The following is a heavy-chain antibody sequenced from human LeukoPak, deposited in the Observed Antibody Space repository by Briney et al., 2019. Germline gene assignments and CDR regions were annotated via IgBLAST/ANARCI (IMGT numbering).Heavy chain of an antibody. CDR2: ISGSGGST. Sequence: GGSLRLSCAASGFTVSSNYMSWVRQAPGKGLEWVSCISGSGGSTYYADSVKGRFTISRDNSKNTLYLQMNSLRAEDTAVYDYAEGAMIVGVGEGGEADCWGQGTLITVSS. J-gene: IGHJ4*02. D-gene: IGHD3-22*01. CDR1: GFTVSSNY. V-gene: IGHV3-23*01. CDR3: AEGAMIVGVGEGGEADC.